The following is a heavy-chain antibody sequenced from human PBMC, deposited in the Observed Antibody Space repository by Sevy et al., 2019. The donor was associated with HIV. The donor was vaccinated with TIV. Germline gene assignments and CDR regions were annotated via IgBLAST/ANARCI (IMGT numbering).Heavy chain of an antibody. CDR2: IRSKAYGGTT. CDR1: GFTFGDYA. CDR3: TSWEASGYCSGGSCYPVRAFDI. D-gene: IGHD2-15*01. J-gene: IGHJ3*02. Sequence: GGSLRLSCTASGFTFGDYAMSWFRQAPGKGLEWVGFIRSKAYGGTTEYAASVKGRFTISRDDSKSIDYLQMNSLKTEDTAVYYCTSWEASGYCSGGSCYPVRAFDIWGQGTMVTVSS. V-gene: IGHV3-49*03.